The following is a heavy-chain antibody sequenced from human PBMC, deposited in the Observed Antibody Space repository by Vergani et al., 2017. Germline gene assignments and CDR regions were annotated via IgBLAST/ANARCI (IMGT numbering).Heavy chain of an antibody. Sequence: QVQLQESGPGLVKSSETLSLTCTVSGGSISSYYWSWIRQPPGKGLEWIGYIYYSGSTNYNPSLKSRVTISVDTSKNQFSLKLSSVTAADTAVYYCASGPHYDSSGSLGYWGQGTLVTVSS. CDR3: ASGPHYDSSGSLGY. D-gene: IGHD3-22*01. V-gene: IGHV4-59*01. CDR1: GGSISSYY. J-gene: IGHJ4*02. CDR2: IYYSGST.